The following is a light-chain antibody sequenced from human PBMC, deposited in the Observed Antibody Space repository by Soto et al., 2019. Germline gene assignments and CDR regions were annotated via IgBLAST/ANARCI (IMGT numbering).Light chain of an antibody. CDR3: QQYNXYWT. CDR1: QSISSW. CDR2: DAS. Sequence: DIQMTQSPSTLSASVWDRVTITRRASQSISSWVAWYQQKPGKAPQLLIYDASSLESGVPSRFSGSASGPEFTLPIRRLQPDDFATYFCQQYNXYWTCGQGTKV. V-gene: IGKV1-5*01. J-gene: IGKJ1*01.